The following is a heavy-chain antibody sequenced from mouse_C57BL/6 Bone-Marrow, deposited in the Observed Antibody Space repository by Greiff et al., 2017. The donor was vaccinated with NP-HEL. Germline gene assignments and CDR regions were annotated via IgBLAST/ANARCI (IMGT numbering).Heavy chain of an antibody. Sequence: VQLKESGPELVKPGASVKISCKASGYTFTDYYMNWVKQSHGKSLEWIGDINPNNGGTSYNQKFKGKATLTVDKSSSTAYMELRSLTSEDSAVYYCARGDYDVRVWYFDVWGTGTTVTVSS. J-gene: IGHJ1*03. CDR1: GYTFTDYY. V-gene: IGHV1-26*01. CDR2: INPNNGGT. CDR3: ARGDYDVRVWYFDV. D-gene: IGHD2-4*01.